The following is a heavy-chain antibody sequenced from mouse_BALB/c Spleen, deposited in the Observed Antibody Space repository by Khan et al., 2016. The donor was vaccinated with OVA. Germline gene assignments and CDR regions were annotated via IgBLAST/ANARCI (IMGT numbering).Heavy chain of an antibody. CDR2: ISRGGSYT. Sequence: EVELVESGGGLVKPGGSLKFSCAASGFTFSNYGMSWVRQTPEKRLEWVATISRGGSYTYYPDSVKGRFTISRDNANNTLYLKMSSLRSEDTAMYYCARTPGYYGSNYFDYWGQGTTLTVSS. J-gene: IGHJ2*01. V-gene: IGHV5-9-3*01. D-gene: IGHD1-1*01. CDR1: GFTFSNYG. CDR3: ARTPGYYGSNYFDY.